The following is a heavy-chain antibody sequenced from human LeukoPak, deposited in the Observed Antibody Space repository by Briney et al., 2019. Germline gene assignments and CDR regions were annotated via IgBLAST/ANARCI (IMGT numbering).Heavy chain of an antibody. CDR2: ISGSGGST. CDR3: AKKRHYDSSGYYDNWFDP. J-gene: IGHJ5*02. V-gene: IGHV3-23*01. D-gene: IGHD3-22*01. CDR1: GFTFSSYA. Sequence: GGSLRLSCAASGFTFSSYAMSWVRQAPGKGLEWVSAISGSGGSTYYADSVKGRFTISRDNSKNTLYLQMNSLRAEDTAVYYCAKKRHYDSSGYYDNWFDPWGQGTLVTVSS.